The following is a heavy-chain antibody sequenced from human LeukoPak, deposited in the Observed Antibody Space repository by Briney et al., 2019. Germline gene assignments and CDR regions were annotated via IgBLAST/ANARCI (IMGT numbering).Heavy chain of an antibody. D-gene: IGHD4-17*01. CDR1: GFTFSSYG. CDR2: IWYDGSNK. J-gene: IGHJ4*02. Sequence: PGRSLRLYCAASGFTFSSYGMHWVRQAPGKGLEGVAVIWYDGSNKYYADSVKGRFTISRDNSKNTLYLQMNSLRAEDTAVYYCAREGPTVTTLDYWGQGTLVTVSS. V-gene: IGHV3-33*01. CDR3: AREGPTVTTLDY.